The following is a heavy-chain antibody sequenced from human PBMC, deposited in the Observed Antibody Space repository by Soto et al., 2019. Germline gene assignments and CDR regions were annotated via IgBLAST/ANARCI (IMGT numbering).Heavy chain of an antibody. J-gene: IGHJ4*02. CDR3: VRAAFGWYGFDY. CDR2: LNSDGTRA. V-gene: IGHV3-74*01. Sequence: EVQLVESGGGLVQPGGSLRLSCAGSGFTFSSDWMHWVRQDPGKGLVWVSRLNSDGTRASYADAVKGRFTISRDNAKNTLFLQMNSLTAGDTALYYCVRAAFGWYGFDYWGQGTVVTVSS. CDR1: GFTFSSDW. D-gene: IGHD6-19*01.